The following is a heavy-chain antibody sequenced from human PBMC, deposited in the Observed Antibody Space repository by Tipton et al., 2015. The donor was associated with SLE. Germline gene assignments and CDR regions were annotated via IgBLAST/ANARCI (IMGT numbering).Heavy chain of an antibody. CDR2: IYYSGST. V-gene: IGHV4-59*08. Sequence: TLSLTCTVSGGSISSYYWSWIRQPPGKGLEWIGYIYYSGSTYYNPSLKSRVTISVDTSKNQFSLKLSSVTAADTAVYYCARAGRELPNWFDPWGQGTLVTVSS. D-gene: IGHD1-26*01. CDR1: GGSISSYY. J-gene: IGHJ5*02. CDR3: ARAGRELPNWFDP.